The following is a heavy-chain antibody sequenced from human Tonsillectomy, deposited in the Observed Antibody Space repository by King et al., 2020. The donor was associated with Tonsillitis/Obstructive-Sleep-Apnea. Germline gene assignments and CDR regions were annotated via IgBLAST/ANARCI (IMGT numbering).Heavy chain of an antibody. CDR3: ANKGIAAAGQHYYYYMDV. J-gene: IGHJ6*03. CDR2: IIGSGGST. CDR1: GFTFSSYA. V-gene: IGHV3-23*04. Sequence: VQLVESGGGLVQPGGSLRLSCAASGFTFSSYAMSWVRQAPGKGLEWFAAIIGSGGSTDYADSGKGRFTISRVNSKNTLYLQMNSLSAEDTAVYYCANKGIAAAGQHYYYYMDVWGKGTTVTVSS. D-gene: IGHD6-13*01.